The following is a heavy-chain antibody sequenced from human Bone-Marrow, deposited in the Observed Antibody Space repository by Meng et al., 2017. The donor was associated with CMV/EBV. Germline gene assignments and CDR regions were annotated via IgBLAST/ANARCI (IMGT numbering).Heavy chain of an antibody. CDR1: GGSISSYY. Sequence: SETLSLTCTVSGGSISSYYWSWIRQPPGKGLEWIGYIYYSGSTNYNPSLKSRVTISVDTSKNQFSLKLSSVTAADTAVYYCARDLTFRGFDPWVQGTLVTVSS. CDR2: IYYSGST. J-gene: IGHJ5*02. D-gene: IGHD3-16*01. CDR3: ARDLTFRGFDP. V-gene: IGHV4-59*01.